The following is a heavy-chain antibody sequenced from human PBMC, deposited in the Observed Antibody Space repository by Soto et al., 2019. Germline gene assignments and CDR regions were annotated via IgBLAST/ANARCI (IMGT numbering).Heavy chain of an antibody. Sequence: ASVKVSCKASGYTFTSYGISWVRQAPGQGLEWMGWISAYNGNTNYAQKLQGRVTMTTDTSTSTAYMELRSLRSDDTAVYYCARLATYYYDSSVRFKDYWGQGTLVTVSS. CDR3: ARLATYYYDSSVRFKDY. CDR1: GYTFTSYG. V-gene: IGHV1-18*01. D-gene: IGHD3-22*01. CDR2: ISAYNGNT. J-gene: IGHJ4*02.